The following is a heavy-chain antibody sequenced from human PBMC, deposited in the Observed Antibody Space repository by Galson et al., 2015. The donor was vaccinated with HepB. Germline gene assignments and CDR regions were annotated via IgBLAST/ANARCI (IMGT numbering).Heavy chain of an antibody. D-gene: IGHD1-1*01. V-gene: IGHV1-46*01. CDR3: VRGGRTVPGSGDGQLELFQH. J-gene: IGHJ1*01. Sequence: SVKVSCKASGYTFTTYYIHWVRQAPGQGLEWMGITNPSDSGTSYAQKFRGRVTMIRDTPTSTVYMELSSLRSDDTAVYYCVRGGRTVPGSGDGQLELFQHWGQGTLVTVSS. CDR1: GYTFTTYY. CDR2: TNPSDSGT.